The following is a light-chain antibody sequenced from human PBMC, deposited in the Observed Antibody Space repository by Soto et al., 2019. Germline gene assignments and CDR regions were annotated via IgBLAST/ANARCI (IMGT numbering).Light chain of an antibody. V-gene: IGKV1-5*01. CDR1: QSVSNW. CDR2: DVS. J-gene: IGKJ1*01. CDR3: QQYNSYSGM. Sequence: DIQMTQSPSTLSASVGERVTITCRASQSVSNWVAWYQQKPGKAPKLLIYDVSSLESGVPSRFSGSGSGTEFVLTISSLQPDDFASYYCQQYNSYSGMFGQGTKVDI.